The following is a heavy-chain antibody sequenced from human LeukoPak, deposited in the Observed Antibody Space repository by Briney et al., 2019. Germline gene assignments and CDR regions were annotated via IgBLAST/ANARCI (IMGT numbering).Heavy chain of an antibody. CDR2: IYYNGNS. V-gene: IGHV4-59*12. J-gene: IGHJ4*02. D-gene: IGHD4-11*01. CDR1: GDSFNEYY. CDR3: ARDEGLHSHFEF. Sequence: SETLSLTCTVSGDSFNEYYWNWIRQPPGKGLEWIGYIYYNGNSNYSPSLKSRVSMSVDTSKNQISLRLTSVTAADTAMYYCARDEGLHSHFEFWGQGALVTVSS.